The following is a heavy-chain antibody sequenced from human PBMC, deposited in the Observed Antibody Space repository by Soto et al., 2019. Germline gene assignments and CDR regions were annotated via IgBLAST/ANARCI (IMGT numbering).Heavy chain of an antibody. CDR2: IWYDGSNK. CDR3: ARDSGIAAAGYYYYGMDV. Sequence: AGGSLRLSCAASGFTFSSYGMHWVRQAPGKGLEWVAVIWYDGSNKYYADSVKGRFTISRDNSKNTLYLQMNSLRAEDTAVYYCARDSGIAAAGYYYYGMDVWGQGTTVTVSS. D-gene: IGHD6-13*01. V-gene: IGHV3-33*01. CDR1: GFTFSSYG. J-gene: IGHJ6*02.